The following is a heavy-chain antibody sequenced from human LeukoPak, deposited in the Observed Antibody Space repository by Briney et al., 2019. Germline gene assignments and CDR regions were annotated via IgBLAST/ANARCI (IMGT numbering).Heavy chain of an antibody. CDR3: ARAPYYYDSSGYYQYYYYGMDV. CDR1: GGSISSYY. J-gene: IGHJ6*02. D-gene: IGHD3-22*01. Sequence: SETLSLTCTVSGGSISSYYWSWIRQPAGKGLEWIGRIYTSGSTNYNPSLKSRVTISVDTSKNQFSLKLSSVTAADTAVYYCARAPYYYDSSGYYQYYYYGMDVWAQGTTVTVSS. V-gene: IGHV4-4*07. CDR2: IYTSGST.